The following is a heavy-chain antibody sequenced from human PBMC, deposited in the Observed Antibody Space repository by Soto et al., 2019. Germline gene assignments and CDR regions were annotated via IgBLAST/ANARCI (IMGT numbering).Heavy chain of an antibody. CDR1: GGTFSSYG. CDR3: ARDHRKALRFLEWRTTMDV. V-gene: IGHV1-69*13. CDR2: IIPILGTT. Sequence: GASVKVSCKASGGTFSSYGISWARKAPGQGLEWMGGIIPILGTTNYAQKFQGRVTITADESTSTAYMELSSLRSEDTAVYYRARDHRKALRFLEWRTTMDVWGQGTTVTVSS. J-gene: IGHJ6*02. D-gene: IGHD3-3*01.